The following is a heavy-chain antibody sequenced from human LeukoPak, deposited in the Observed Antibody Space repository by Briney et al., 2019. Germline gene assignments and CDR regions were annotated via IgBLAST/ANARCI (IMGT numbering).Heavy chain of an antibody. CDR2: INHSGST. CDR1: GGSFSGYY. Sequence: PSETLSLTCAVYGGSFSGYYWSWIRQPPGKGLEWIGEINHSGSTNYNPSLKSRVTISVDTSKNQFSLKLSSVTAADTAVYYCARVEMATLGYWGQGTLVTVSS. D-gene: IGHD5-24*01. V-gene: IGHV4-34*01. J-gene: IGHJ4*02. CDR3: ARVEMATLGY.